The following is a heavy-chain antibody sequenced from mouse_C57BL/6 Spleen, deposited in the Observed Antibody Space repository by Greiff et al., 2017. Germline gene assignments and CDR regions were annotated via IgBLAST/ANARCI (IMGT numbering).Heavy chain of an antibody. V-gene: IGHV2-6-1*01. CDR1: GFSLTSYG. J-gene: IGHJ4*01. D-gene: IGHD2-1*01. Sequence: QVQLQESGPGLVAPSQSLSITCTVSGFSLTSYGVHWVRQPPGKGLEWLVVIWSDGSTTYNSALKSRLSISKDNSKSQVFLKMNSLQTDDTAMYYCARQYGNYVTSPYAMDYWGQGTSVTVSS. CDR2: IWSDGST. CDR3: ARQYGNYVTSPYAMDY.